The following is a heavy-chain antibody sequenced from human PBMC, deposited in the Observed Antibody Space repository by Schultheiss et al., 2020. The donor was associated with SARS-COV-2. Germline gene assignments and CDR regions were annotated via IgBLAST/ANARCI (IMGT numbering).Heavy chain of an antibody. CDR3: ARDGGSYYGSDY. J-gene: IGHJ4*02. Sequence: SETLSLTCTVSGGSISSYYWSWIRQPPGKGLEWIGYIYYSGSTYYNPSLKSLVTISVDTSKNQFSLKLSSVTAADTAVYYCARDGGSYYGSDYWGQGTLVTVSS. CDR1: GGSISSYY. D-gene: IGHD1-26*01. CDR2: IYYSGST. V-gene: IGHV4-59*01.